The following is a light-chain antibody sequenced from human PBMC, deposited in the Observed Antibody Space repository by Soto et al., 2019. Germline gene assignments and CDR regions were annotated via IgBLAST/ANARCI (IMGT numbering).Light chain of an antibody. CDR1: QSVISTY. Sequence: EIVLTQSPGTLSLSPGERATLSCRASQSVISTYLAWYQQKPGQAPRILIYGASTRASGIQARLSGSGSGTEFTLTIGSLQSEDFAVYYCKQYSSSPSCGQGTRLEIK. J-gene: IGKJ5*01. CDR3: KQYSSSPS. V-gene: IGKV3-20*01. CDR2: GAS.